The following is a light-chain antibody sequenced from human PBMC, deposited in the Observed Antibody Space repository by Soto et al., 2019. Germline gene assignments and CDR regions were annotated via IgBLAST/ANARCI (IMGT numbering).Light chain of an antibody. CDR2: KDS. CDR1: ALPKQH. Sequence: SYELTQPPSMSVSPGQTARITCSGDALPKQHAYWYQQKPGQAPVLVIYKDSERPSGIPARFSGSSSGTTVTLTISGVRAEDEADYYCQSADSSGTHVVFGGGTKVTVL. CDR3: QSADSSGTHVV. V-gene: IGLV3-25*03. J-gene: IGLJ2*01.